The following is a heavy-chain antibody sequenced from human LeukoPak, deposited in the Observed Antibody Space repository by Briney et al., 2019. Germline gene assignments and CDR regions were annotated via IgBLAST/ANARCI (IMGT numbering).Heavy chain of an antibody. Sequence: GESLKISCKGFGYRLDTYWIGWVRQMPGKGLEWMGIIYPGGSATRYSPSFQGQVTISADKSISTAYLQWSSLKASDTAMYYCARLHSLHYFDFWGQGTLVTVSS. J-gene: IGHJ4*02. CDR3: ARLHSLHYFDF. V-gene: IGHV5-51*01. D-gene: IGHD6-13*01. CDR1: GYRLDTYW. CDR2: IYPGGSAT.